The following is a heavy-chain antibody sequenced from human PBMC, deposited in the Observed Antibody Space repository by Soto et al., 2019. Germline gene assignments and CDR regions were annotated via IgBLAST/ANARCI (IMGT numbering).Heavy chain of an antibody. Sequence: ASVKVSCKASGYTFTSYAMHWVRQAPGQRLEWMGWINAGNGNTKYSQKFQGRVTITRDTSASTAYMELSSLRSEDTAVYYCARDIVLVPAAISPGDYYYYGMDVWGQGTTVTVSS. V-gene: IGHV1-3*01. CDR2: INAGNGNT. CDR3: ARDIVLVPAAISPGDYYYYGMDV. D-gene: IGHD2-2*01. J-gene: IGHJ6*02. CDR1: GYTFTSYA.